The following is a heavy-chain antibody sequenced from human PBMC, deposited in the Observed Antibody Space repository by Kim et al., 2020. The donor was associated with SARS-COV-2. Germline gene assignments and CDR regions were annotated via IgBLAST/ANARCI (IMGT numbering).Heavy chain of an antibody. J-gene: IGHJ4*02. CDR3: ARVQDWWELPFDY. V-gene: IGHV3-21*01. D-gene: IGHD1-26*01. CDR1: GFTFSSYS. CDR2: ISSSSSYI. Sequence: GGSLRLSCAASGFTFSSYSMNWVRQAPGKGLEWVSSISSSSSYIYYADSVKGRFTISRDNAKNSLYLQMNSLRAEDTAVYYCARVQDWWELPFDYWGQGTLVTVSS.